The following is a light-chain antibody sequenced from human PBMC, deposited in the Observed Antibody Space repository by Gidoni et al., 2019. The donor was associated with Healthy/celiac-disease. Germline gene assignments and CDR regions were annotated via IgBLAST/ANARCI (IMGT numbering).Light chain of an antibody. J-gene: IGKJ1*01. CDR2: KAS. CDR3: QHYNNYRT. CDR1: QSISSW. V-gene: IGKV1-5*03. Sequence: DIQMTQSPSTLSASVGDRVTITCRASQSISSWLAWYQQKPGKAPKLLIYKASNLARGVPIRFSGSCSATDFTLTSSILQPDNFATYCCQHYNNYRTFGQGTKVEIK.